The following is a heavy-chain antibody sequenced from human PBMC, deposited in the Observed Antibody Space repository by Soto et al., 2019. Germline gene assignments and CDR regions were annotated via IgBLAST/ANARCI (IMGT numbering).Heavy chain of an antibody. CDR2: ISLNSKSK. CDR3: ATDIDRSGRAYYAMDV. V-gene: IGHV3-9*01. CDR1: GFMFADYA. J-gene: IGHJ6*01. Sequence: EVQLVESGGTLVQPGRSLRLSCATSGFMFADYAMHWVRQAPGKGLEWVSGISLNSKSKDYADAVRVRFTISRDNAKKSLYLQMNTLRAEDTALYYCATDIDRSGRAYYAMDVWGQGTTVTVSS. D-gene: IGHD3-22*01.